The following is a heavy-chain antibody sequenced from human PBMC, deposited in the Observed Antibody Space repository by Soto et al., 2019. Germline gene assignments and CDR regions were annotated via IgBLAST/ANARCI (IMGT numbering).Heavy chain of an antibody. Sequence: EVQLLESGGGLAQPGGSLRLSCAASGFTFSGFAMSWVRQAPGKGLEWVSAITGSGGSTYHADSVKGRFTISRDNSKNTLYLEMNSLRADDTAVYYCAKCSSSSRPYYFDSWGQGTLATVSS. CDR3: AKCSSSSRPYYFDS. J-gene: IGHJ4*02. CDR1: GFTFSGFA. V-gene: IGHV3-23*01. CDR2: ITGSGGST. D-gene: IGHD6-6*01.